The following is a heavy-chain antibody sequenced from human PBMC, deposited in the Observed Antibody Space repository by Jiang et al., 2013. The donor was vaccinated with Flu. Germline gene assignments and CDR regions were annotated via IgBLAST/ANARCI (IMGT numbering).Heavy chain of an antibody. CDR3: ARLRGGYSYGTTFDY. V-gene: IGHV4-39*01. D-gene: IGHD5-18*01. J-gene: IGHJ4*02. CDR2: IYYSGST. CDR1: GGPVSNNVHF. Sequence: GLVKPSETLSLTCTVSGGPVSNNVHFWAWIRQPPGKGLEWLGTIYYSGSTFDNPSLKSRVTISVDTSKNQFSLNMISVTAADTAVYYCARLRGGYSYGTTFDYWGQGTPVTVSS.